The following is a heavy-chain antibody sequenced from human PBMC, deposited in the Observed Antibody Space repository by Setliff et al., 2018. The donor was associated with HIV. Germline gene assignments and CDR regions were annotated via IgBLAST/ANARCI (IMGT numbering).Heavy chain of an antibody. Sequence: ASVKVSCKASGYTFTNYYIHWVRQAPGQGLEWMGIINPSGGSTTYAQKFQGRVTMTRDTSISTAYMELGGLRSDDTAVYYCARNYGADSNYFDYWGQGTLVTV. D-gene: IGHD4-17*01. CDR1: GYTFTNYY. CDR2: INPSGGST. J-gene: IGHJ4*02. V-gene: IGHV1-46*01. CDR3: ARNYGADSNYFDY.